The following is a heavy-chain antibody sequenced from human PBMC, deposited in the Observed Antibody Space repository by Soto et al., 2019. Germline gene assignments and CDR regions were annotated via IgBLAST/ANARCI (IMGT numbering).Heavy chain of an antibody. CDR3: ARIGGYHGPLDY. CDR1: GFSISSYF. V-gene: IGHV4-59*01. CDR2: TYHRGST. Sequence: TLSLTCSVSGFSISSYFWSWIRQPPGRGLEWIGYTYHRGSTNYSPSLKSRVAISLDTSENQFSLKVSSVTAADTAVYYCARIGGYHGPLDYWGQGTPVTVSS. J-gene: IGHJ4*02. D-gene: IGHD3-16*02.